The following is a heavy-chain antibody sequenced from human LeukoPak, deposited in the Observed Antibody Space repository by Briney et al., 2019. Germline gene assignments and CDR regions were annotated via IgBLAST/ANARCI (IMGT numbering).Heavy chain of an antibody. CDR2: ISYDGSDK. D-gene: IGHD3-10*01. CDR1: GFTFSSYA. Sequence: GGSLRLSCAASGFTFSSYAMHWVRQAPGKGLEWVAVISYDGSDKYYADSVKGRFTISRDNSKDTLYLQMNSLRAEDTAVYYCAKGLTANYFGSGRLFEYRGQGTLVTVSS. V-gene: IGHV3-30*18. J-gene: IGHJ4*02. CDR3: AKGLTANYFGSGRLFEY.